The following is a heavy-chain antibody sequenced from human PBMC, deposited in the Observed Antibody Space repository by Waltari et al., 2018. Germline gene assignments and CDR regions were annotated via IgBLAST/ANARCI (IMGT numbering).Heavy chain of an antibody. CDR2: IYTSGST. D-gene: IGHD1-26*01. CDR3: AREWELLLSIDY. Sequence: QVQLQESGPGLVKPSQTLSLTCTVSGGSISSGRYYWSWIRQPAGKGLEWIGRIYTSGSTNYNPSLKSRVTISVDTSKNQFSLKLSSVTAADTAVYYCAREWELLLSIDYWGQGTLVTVSS. V-gene: IGHV4-61*02. CDR1: GGSISSGRYY. J-gene: IGHJ4*02.